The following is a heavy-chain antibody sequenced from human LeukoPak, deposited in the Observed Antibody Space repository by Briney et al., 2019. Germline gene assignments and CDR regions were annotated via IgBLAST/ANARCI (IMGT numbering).Heavy chain of an antibody. Sequence: ASVKVSCKASGYTFTSYDINWVRQATGQGLERMGWMNPNSGNTGYAQKFQGRVTITRNTSISTAYMELSSLRSEDTAVYYCARSNTGVVNWFDPWGQGTLVTVSS. CDR2: MNPNSGNT. J-gene: IGHJ5*02. CDR1: GYTFTSYD. V-gene: IGHV1-8*03. D-gene: IGHD2-15*01. CDR3: ARSNTGVVNWFDP.